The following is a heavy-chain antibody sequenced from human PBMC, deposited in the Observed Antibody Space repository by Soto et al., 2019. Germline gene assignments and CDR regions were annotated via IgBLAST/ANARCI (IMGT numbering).Heavy chain of an antibody. CDR3: AKADGSGSPDNY. CDR2: ISYDGSNK. D-gene: IGHD3-10*01. V-gene: IGHV3-30*18. CDR1: GFTFSSYG. J-gene: IGHJ4*02. Sequence: QVQLVESGGGVVQPGRSLRLSCAASGFTFSSYGMHWVRQAPGKGLEWVAVISYDGSNKYYADSVKGRFTISRDNSKNTLYLQMNSLRAEDTAVYYCAKADGSGSPDNYWGQGTLVTVSS.